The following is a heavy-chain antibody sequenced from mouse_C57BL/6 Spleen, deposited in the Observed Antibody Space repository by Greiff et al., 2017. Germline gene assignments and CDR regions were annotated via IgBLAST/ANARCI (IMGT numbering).Heavy chain of an antibody. V-gene: IGHV1-54*01. CDR2: INPGSGGT. CDR3: ARGTYGNPYFDY. CDR1: GYAFTNYL. Sequence: VQLQQSGAELVRPGTSVKVSCKASGYAFTNYLIEWVKQRPGQGLEWIGVINPGSGGTNYNEKFKGKATLTADKSSRPAYMQLSSLTSEDSAVYFCARGTYGNPYFDYWGQGTTLTVSS. D-gene: IGHD2-10*02. J-gene: IGHJ2*01.